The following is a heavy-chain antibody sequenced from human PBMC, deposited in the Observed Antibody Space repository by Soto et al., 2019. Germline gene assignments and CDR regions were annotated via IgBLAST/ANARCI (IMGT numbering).Heavy chain of an antibody. CDR3: ARDDDAYGGYYYGMDV. V-gene: IGHV3-33*01. CDR2: IWYDGSNK. CDR1: GFTFSSYG. J-gene: IGHJ6*02. Sequence: QVQLVESGGGVVQPGRSLRLSCAASGFTFSSYGMHWVRQAPGKGLEWVAVIWYDGSNKYYADSVKGRFTISRDNSKNTVYLQMNSLRAEDTAVYYCARDDDAYGGYYYGMDVWGQGTTVTVSS. D-gene: IGHD4-17*01.